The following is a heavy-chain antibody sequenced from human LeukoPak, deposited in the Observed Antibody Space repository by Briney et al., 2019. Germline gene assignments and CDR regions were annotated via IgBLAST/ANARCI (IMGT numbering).Heavy chain of an antibody. D-gene: IGHD3-3*01. CDR3: ARDSRSEYDFWSALGY. CDR2: ISYDGSNK. Sequence: PGGSLRLSCAASGFTFSSYGMHWVRQAPGKGLEWVAVISYDGSNKYYADSVKGRFTISRDNSKNTLYLQMNSLRAEDTAVYYCARDSRSEYDFWSALGYWGQGTLVTVSS. CDR1: GFTFSSYG. J-gene: IGHJ4*02. V-gene: IGHV3-30*03.